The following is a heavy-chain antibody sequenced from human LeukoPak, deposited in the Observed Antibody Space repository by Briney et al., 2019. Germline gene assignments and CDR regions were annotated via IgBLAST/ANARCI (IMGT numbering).Heavy chain of an antibody. CDR1: GYTFTNYD. CDR3: ARDEGGVLWFGELFHYYYMDV. V-gene: IGHV1-8*02. J-gene: IGHJ6*03. D-gene: IGHD3-10*01. Sequence: GASVKVSCKASGYTFTNYDINWVRQATGQGLEWMGWMNPNSGNTGYAQKFQGRVTMTTDTSTSTAYMELRSLRSDDTAVYYCARDEGGVLWFGELFHYYYMDVWGKGTTVTISS. CDR2: MNPNSGNT.